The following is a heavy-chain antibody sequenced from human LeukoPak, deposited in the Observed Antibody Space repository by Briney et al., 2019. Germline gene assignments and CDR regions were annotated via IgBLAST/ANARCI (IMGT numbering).Heavy chain of an antibody. V-gene: IGHV5-51*01. CDR2: IYPGDSDT. CDR1: GHNFIYYW. Sequence: GESLKISCQSSGHNFIYYWIAWVRQMPGRGLEWMGIIYPGDSDTRYSPSFQGQVTTSADKSLSTAFLQLKSLKASDTAMYYCARQDGNSEFYFDSWGQGTLVTVSS. J-gene: IGHJ4*02. CDR3: ARQDGNSEFYFDS. D-gene: IGHD4-23*01.